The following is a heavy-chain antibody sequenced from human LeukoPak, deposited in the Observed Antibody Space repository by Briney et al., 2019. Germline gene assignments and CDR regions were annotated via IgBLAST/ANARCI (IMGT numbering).Heavy chain of an antibody. D-gene: IGHD2-2*01. Sequence: GGSLRLSCAASGFTFSTYSMNWVRQAPGKGLEWVSSISSSSGYIYYADSVKGRFTISRDNAKNSLYLQMNSLRAEDTAVYYCARDMRGDGFDIWGRGTMVTVSS. CDR2: ISSSSGYI. J-gene: IGHJ3*02. CDR1: GFTFSTYS. V-gene: IGHV3-21*01. CDR3: ARDMRGDGFDI.